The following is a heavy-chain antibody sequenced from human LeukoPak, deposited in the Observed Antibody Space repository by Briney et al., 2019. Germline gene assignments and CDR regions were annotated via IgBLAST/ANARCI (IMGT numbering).Heavy chain of an antibody. J-gene: IGHJ3*02. D-gene: IGHD2-15*01. CDR3: ARNLGGSTMKAFDI. V-gene: IGHV4-39*07. CDR2: IYYSGST. Sequence: SETLSLTCIVSGGSISSSSSYWARIRQPPGRGLEWIGSIYYSGSTYFNPSLKSRVTISIDTSKNQFSLKLSSVTAADTAVYYCARNLGGSTMKAFDIWGLGTVVTVSS. CDR1: GGSISSSSSY.